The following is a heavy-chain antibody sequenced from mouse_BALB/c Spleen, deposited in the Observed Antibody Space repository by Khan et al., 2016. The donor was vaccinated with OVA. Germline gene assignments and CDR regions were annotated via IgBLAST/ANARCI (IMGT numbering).Heavy chain of an antibody. Sequence: EVQLQQSGTVLARPGTSVKMSCKASGYTFTSYWMHWVKQRPGQGLEWIGAIYPGNSDTSYNQKFKGKDKLTAVTSTSTAYMELSSLKNEDSAVYYCTRFGYLFDYWGQGTLVTVSA. CDR3: TRFGYLFDY. V-gene: IGHV1-5*01. CDR1: GYTFTSYW. CDR2: IYPGNSDT. D-gene: IGHD2-2*01. J-gene: IGHJ3*01.